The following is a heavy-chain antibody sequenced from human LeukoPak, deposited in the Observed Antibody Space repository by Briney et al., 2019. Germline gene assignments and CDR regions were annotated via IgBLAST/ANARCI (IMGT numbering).Heavy chain of an antibody. CDR1: GFTFSSYS. V-gene: IGHV3-21*01. CDR3: ARGMIVVVCPNDY. D-gene: IGHD3-22*01. Sequence: GGSLRLSCAASGFTFSSYSMNWVRQAPGKGLEWVSSISSSSSYIYYADSVKGRFTISRDNAKNSLYLQMNSLRAEDTAVYYCARGMIVVVCPNDYWGQGTLVTVSS. CDR2: ISSSSSYI. J-gene: IGHJ4*02.